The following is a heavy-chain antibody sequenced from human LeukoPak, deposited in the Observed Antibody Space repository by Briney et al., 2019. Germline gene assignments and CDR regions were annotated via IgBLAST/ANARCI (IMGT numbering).Heavy chain of an antibody. V-gene: IGHV4-4*07. J-gene: IGHJ2*01. D-gene: IGHD1-26*01. Sequence: SETLSLTCTVSGGSISSYYWSWIRQPAGKGLEWIGRIYTSGSTNYNPSLKSRVTMSVGTSKNQFSLRLSSVTAADTAVYYCARVVGAYTPEYFDLWGRGTLVTVSS. CDR1: GGSISSYY. CDR2: IYTSGST. CDR3: ARVVGAYTPEYFDL.